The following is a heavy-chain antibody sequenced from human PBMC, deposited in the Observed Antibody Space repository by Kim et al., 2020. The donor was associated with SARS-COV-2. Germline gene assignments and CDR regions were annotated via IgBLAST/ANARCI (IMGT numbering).Heavy chain of an antibody. J-gene: IGHJ5*02. CDR1: GGSFSGYY. V-gene: IGHV4-34*01. CDR3: ARGKGSYFHNWFDP. Sequence: SETLSLTCAVYGGSFSGYYWSWIRQPPGKGLEWIGEINHSGSTNYNPSLKSRVTISVDTSKNQFSLKLSSVTAADTAVYYCARGKGSYFHNWFDPWGQGT. D-gene: IGHD1-26*01. CDR2: INHSGST.